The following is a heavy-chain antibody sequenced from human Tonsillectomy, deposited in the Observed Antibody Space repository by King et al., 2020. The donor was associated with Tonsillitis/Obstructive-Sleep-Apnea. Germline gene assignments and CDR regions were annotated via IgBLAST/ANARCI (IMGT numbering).Heavy chain of an antibody. Sequence: VQLVESGAEVKKPGASVKVSCKASRDTFTDYCIHWVRQAPGQGLEWMGGINPSSGGTHFAQKFQGRGTMTRDTSISTAYMALSSLRSDEPAVYYCASEGLAFDSWGQGTLVTVSS. V-gene: IGHV1-2*02. CDR1: RDTFTDYC. CDR3: ASEGLAFDS. J-gene: IGHJ4*02. CDR2: INPSSGGT.